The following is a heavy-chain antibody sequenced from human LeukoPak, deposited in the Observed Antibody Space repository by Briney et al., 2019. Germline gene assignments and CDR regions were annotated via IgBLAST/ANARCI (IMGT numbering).Heavy chain of an antibody. V-gene: IGHV1-2*02. J-gene: IGHJ4*02. D-gene: IGHD6-6*01. CDR1: GYTFTGYY. CDR2: ISPNSGGT. Sequence: ASVKVSCMASGYTFTGYYIHWVRQVPGQGLEWMGWISPNSGGTNSAQKFQGRVTMTRDTSISTAYMELNRLKSDDTAVYYCARERRGERSSFAYWGQGTLVTVSS. CDR3: ARERRGERSSFAY.